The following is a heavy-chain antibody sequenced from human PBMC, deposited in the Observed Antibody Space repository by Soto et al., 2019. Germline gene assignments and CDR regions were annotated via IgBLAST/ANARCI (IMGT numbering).Heavy chain of an antibody. D-gene: IGHD2-2*01. V-gene: IGHV3-23*01. Sequence: EVQLLESGGDLVQPGGSLRLSCTASGFTFSDYAMGWVRQAPGKGLLWVSAITGSGGSTYYADSVKGRFTISRDNSKNTLYMQMNSLRADDTALYYCAKGRSSASPYYFDHWSQGALVTVSS. CDR2: ITGSGGST. CDR3: AKGRSSASPYYFDH. CDR1: GFTFSDYA. J-gene: IGHJ4*02.